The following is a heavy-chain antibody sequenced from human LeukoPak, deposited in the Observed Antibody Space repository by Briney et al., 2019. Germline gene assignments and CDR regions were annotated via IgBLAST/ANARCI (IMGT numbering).Heavy chain of an antibody. CDR2: ISDSGGST. V-gene: IGHV3-23*01. Sequence: GGSLRLSCAASGFTFSSYAMSWVRQAPGKGLEWVSVISDSGGSTYYADSVKGRFTISRGNSKNTLYLQMNSLRAEDTAIYYCAKVKDYYYYAMDVWGLGTTVTVSS. J-gene: IGHJ6*02. CDR1: GFTFSSYA. CDR3: AKVKDYYYYAMDV.